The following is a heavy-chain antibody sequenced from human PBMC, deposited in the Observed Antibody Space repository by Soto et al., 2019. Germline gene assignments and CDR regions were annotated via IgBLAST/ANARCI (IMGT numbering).Heavy chain of an antibody. CDR2: INAGNGNT. CDR1: GYTFTSYA. V-gene: IGHV1-3*01. J-gene: IGHJ4*02. CDR3: ARGIAVAGTGGYDFDY. D-gene: IGHD6-19*01. Sequence: QVQLVQSGAEVKKPGASVKVSCKASGYTFTSYAMHWVRQAPGQRLEWMGWINAGNGNTKYSQKFQGRVTITRDTDASPAYMELSGLRSEDTAVYYCARGIAVAGTGGYDFDYWGQGTLVTVSS.